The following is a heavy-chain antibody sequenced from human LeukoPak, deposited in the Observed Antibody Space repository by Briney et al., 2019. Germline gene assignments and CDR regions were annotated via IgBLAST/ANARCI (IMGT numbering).Heavy chain of an antibody. CDR1: GFTFSSYG. CDR2: ISYDGSNK. V-gene: IGHV3-30*03. J-gene: IGHJ4*02. CDR3: ASDIVVVVAAQPYWKDY. Sequence: GGSLRLSCAASGFTFSSYGMHWVRQAPGKGLEWVAVISYDGSNKYYADSVKGRFTISRDNSKNTLYLQMNSLRAEDTAVYYCASDIVVVVAAQPYWKDYWGQGTLVTVSS. D-gene: IGHD2-15*01.